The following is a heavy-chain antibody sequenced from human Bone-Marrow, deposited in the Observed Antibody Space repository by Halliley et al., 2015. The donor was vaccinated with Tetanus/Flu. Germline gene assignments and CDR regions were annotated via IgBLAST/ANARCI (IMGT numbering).Heavy chain of an antibody. D-gene: IGHD5-12*01. J-gene: IGHJ6*02. CDR2: DGRKE. V-gene: IGHV3-30*07. CDR3: ARDGPTITKAPKRSAYGMDV. Sequence: DGRKECHAASVKGRFTISGDKSKNTLYLQMYSLRGDDTGVYYCARDGPTITKAPKRSAYGMDVWGQGTAVTVSS.